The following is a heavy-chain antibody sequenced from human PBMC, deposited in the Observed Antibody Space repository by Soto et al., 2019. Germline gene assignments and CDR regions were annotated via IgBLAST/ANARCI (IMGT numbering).Heavy chain of an antibody. CDR3: ARAGGYCSGGSCPSRNLLVY. J-gene: IGHJ4*02. D-gene: IGHD2-15*01. CDR2: ISSSSSTI. CDR1: GFTFSSYS. Sequence: GGSLRLSCAASGFTFSSYSMNWVRQAPGKGLEWVSYISSSSSTIYYADSVKGRFTISRDNAKNSLYLQMNSLRDEDTAVYYCARAGGYCSGGSCPSRNLLVYWGQGTLVTVSS. V-gene: IGHV3-48*02.